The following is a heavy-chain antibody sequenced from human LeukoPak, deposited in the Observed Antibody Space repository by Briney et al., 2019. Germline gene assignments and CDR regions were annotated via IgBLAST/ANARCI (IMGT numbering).Heavy chain of an antibody. CDR1: GGAISYYY. D-gene: IGHD5-12*01. V-gene: IGHV4-59*01. CDR3: ARDLWGYSGYDTSIFGY. CDR2: IYYTGNT. J-gene: IGHJ4*02. Sequence: SETLSLTCTVSGGAISYYYWNWIRQPPGKGLEWIGYIYYTGNTNYNPSLKSRVTISVDTSKNQFSLKLSSVTAADTAVYYCARDLWGYSGYDTSIFGYWGQGTLVTVSS.